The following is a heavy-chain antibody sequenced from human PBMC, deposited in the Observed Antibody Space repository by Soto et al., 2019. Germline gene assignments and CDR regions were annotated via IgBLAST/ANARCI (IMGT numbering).Heavy chain of an antibody. CDR2: IKSKTDGGTT. V-gene: IGHV3-15*01. Sequence: VQLVESGGGVVQPGRSLRLSCAASGFTFSSYGMHWVRQAPGKGLEWVGRIKSKTDGGTTDYAAPVKGRFTISRDDSKNTLYLQMNSLKTEDTAVYYCTIYSSSWSYWGQGTLVTVSS. CDR1: GFTFSSYG. CDR3: TIYSSSWSY. D-gene: IGHD6-13*01. J-gene: IGHJ4*02.